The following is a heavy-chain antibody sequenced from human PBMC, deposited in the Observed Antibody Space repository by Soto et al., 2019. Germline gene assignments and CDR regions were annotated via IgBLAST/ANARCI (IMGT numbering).Heavy chain of an antibody. CDR2: IYSGGST. D-gene: IGHD6-6*01. Sequence: GGSLRLSCAASGFTVSSNYMSWVRQAPGKGLEWVSVIYSGGSTYYADSVKGRFTISRDNSKNTLYLQMNSLRAEDTAVYYCARDQSSSSGYYYYYGMDVWGQGTTVTVSS. CDR1: GFTVSSNY. J-gene: IGHJ6*02. CDR3: ARDQSSSSGYYYYYGMDV. V-gene: IGHV3-53*01.